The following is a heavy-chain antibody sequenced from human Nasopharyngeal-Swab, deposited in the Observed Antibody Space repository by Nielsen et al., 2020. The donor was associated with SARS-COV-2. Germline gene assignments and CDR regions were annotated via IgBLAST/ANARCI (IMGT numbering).Heavy chain of an antibody. Sequence: GRSLRLSCAPSGFTFDDYAMHWVRQAPGKGLEWVSGISWNSGSIGYADSVKGRFTISRDNAKNPLYLQMNSLRAEDTALYYCAKDITSGDTMATHYYYGMDVWGQGTTVTISS. CDR1: GFTFDDYA. CDR2: ISWNSGSI. CDR3: AKDITSGDTMATHYYYGMDV. D-gene: IGHD2-21*01. J-gene: IGHJ6*02. V-gene: IGHV3-9*01.